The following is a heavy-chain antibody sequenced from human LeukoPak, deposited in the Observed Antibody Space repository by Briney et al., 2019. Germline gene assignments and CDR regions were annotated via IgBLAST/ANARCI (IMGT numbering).Heavy chain of an antibody. CDR3: ASAAGSYYYYYGMDV. CDR2: ISWNSGGI. CDR1: GFTFDDYA. J-gene: IGHJ6*02. Sequence: PGGSLRLSCAASGFTFDDYAMHWVRQAPGKGLEWVSGISWNSGGIGYADSVKGRFTISRDNAKNSLYLQMNSLRAEDTALYYCASAAGSYYYYYGMDVWGQGTTVTVSS. V-gene: IGHV3-9*01. D-gene: IGHD6-13*01.